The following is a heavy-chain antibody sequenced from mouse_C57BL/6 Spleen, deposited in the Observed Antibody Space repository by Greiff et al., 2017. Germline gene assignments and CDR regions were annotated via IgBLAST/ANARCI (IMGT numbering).Heavy chain of an antibody. CDR1: GYTFTDYE. D-gene: IGHD1-1*01. CDR2: IDPETGGT. CDR3: TRVYGTWFGY. J-gene: IGHJ3*01. Sequence: QVQLQQSGAELVRPGASVTLSCKASGYTFTDYEMHWVKQTPVHGLEWIGAIDPETGGTAYNQKFKGKAILTADKSSSTAYMELRSLTSEDSAVYYCTRVYGTWFGYWGQGTLVTVSA. V-gene: IGHV1-15*01.